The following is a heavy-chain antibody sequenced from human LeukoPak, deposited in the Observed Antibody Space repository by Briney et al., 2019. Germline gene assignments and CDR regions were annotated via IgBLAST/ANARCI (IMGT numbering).Heavy chain of an antibody. CDR2: ISDDGSNK. Sequence: GGSLRLSCAASGFTFSSYGMHWVRQAPGKGLEWVAFISDDGSNKYYADSVKGRFTVSRDNSKNTLYLQMNSLRAEDTAVYYCAKQGDYYDSSGPFDYWGQGTLVTVSS. V-gene: IGHV3-30*18. CDR3: AKQGDYYDSSGPFDY. CDR1: GFTFSSYG. J-gene: IGHJ4*02. D-gene: IGHD3-22*01.